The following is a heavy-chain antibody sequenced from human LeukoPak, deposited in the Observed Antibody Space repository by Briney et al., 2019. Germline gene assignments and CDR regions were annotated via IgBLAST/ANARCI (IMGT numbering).Heavy chain of an antibody. J-gene: IGHJ5*02. CDR1: GYTFTGYY. CDR3: ARQPMVRGQHNWFDP. V-gene: IGHV5-10-1*01. D-gene: IGHD3-10*01. Sequence: KVSCKASGYTFTGYYMHWVRQMPGKGLEWMGRIDPSDSYTNYSPSFQGHVTISADKSISTAYLQWSSLKASDTAMYYCARQPMVRGQHNWFDPWGQGTLVTVSS. CDR2: IDPSDSYT.